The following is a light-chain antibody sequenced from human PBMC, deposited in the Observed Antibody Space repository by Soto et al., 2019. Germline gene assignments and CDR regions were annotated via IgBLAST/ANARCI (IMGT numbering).Light chain of an antibody. CDR3: SSYAGSSIDVV. Sequence: QSALTQPPSASGSPGQSVTISCTGTSSDVGGKVYVSWYQQHPGRAPKLMIYEVNKRPSGVPDRFSGSKSGNTASLTVSGLQAEDEADYYCSSYAGSSIDVVFGGGTKLTVL. CDR1: SSDVGGKVY. V-gene: IGLV2-8*01. J-gene: IGLJ2*01. CDR2: EVN.